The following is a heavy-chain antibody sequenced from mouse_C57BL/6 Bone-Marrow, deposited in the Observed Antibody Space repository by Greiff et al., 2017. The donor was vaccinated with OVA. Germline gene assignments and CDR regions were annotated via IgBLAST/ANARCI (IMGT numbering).Heavy chain of an antibody. CDR2: IYPGSGST. V-gene: IGHV1-55*01. CDR3: ARLFYDYEALAY. D-gene: IGHD2-4*01. J-gene: IGHJ3*01. CDR1: GYTFTSYW. Sequence: QVQLQQPGAELVKPGASVKLSCKASGYTFTSYWITWVKQRPGQGLEWIGDIYPGSGSTNYNEKFKSKATLTVDTSSSTAYMQLSSLTSEDSAVYYCARLFYDYEALAYGGQGTLVTVSA.